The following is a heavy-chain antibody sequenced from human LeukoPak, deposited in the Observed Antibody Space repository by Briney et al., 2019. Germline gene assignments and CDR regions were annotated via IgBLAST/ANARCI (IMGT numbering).Heavy chain of an antibody. CDR2: IWHDGSNK. D-gene: IGHD6-19*01. CDR3: ARPQTVAATGGAFDI. J-gene: IGHJ3*02. V-gene: IGHV3-33*01. CDR1: GFNFRTYG. Sequence: PGGSLRLSCAASGFNFRTYGMHWVRQAPGEGLEWLAIIWHDGSNKYYGDSVKGRFTISRDNSKNTLYLEMNSLRAEDTAVYYCARPQTVAATGGAFDIWGQGTMVTVSS.